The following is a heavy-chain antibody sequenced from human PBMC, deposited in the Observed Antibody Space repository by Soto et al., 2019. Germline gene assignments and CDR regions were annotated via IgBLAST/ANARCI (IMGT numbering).Heavy chain of an antibody. CDR2: MSPNSGNT. J-gene: IGHJ6*03. CDR1: GYTFTSYG. V-gene: IGHV1-8*02. Sequence: GASVKVSCKASGYTFTSYGSSWVRQATGQGLEWMGWMSPNSGNTGYAQKLQGRVTMTTNTSTSTAYMELSSLRSEDTAVYYCARGMGSGWYGYYYYMDVWGKGATVTVSS. CDR3: ARGMGSGWYGYYYYMDV. D-gene: IGHD6-19*01.